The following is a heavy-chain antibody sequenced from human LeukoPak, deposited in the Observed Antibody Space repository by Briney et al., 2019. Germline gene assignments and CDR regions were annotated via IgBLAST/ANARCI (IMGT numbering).Heavy chain of an antibody. CDR1: GYTFTGYY. D-gene: IGHD2-8*01. CDR2: INPNSGGT. V-gene: IGHV1-2*02. CDR3: ARVYCTNGVCLIHFDY. Sequence: ASVKVSCKASGYTFTGYYMHWVRQAPGQGLEWMGWINPNSGGTNYAQKFQGRVTMTRDTSISTAYMELSRLRSDDTAVYYCARVYCTNGVCLIHFDYWGQGTLVTVSS. J-gene: IGHJ4*02.